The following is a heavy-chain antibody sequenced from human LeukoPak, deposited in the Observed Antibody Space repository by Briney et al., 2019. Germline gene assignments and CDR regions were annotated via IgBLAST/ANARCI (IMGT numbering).Heavy chain of an antibody. D-gene: IGHD2-2*01. J-gene: IGHJ5*02. V-gene: IGHV1-69*05. CDR1: GGTFSSYA. Sequence: ASVKVSCKASGGTFSSYAISWVRQAPGQGLEWMGGIIPIFGTANYAQKFQGRVTITTDESTSTAYMELSSLRSEDTAVYYCARGSTSVVVPAANHWNYVFDPWGQGTLVTVSS. CDR2: IIPIFGTA. CDR3: ARGSTSVVVPAANHWNYVFDP.